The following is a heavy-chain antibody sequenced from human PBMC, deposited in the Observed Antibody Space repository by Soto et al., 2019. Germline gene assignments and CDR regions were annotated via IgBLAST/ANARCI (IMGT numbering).Heavy chain of an antibody. Sequence: GGSLRLSCAASGFTFSSYAMSWVRQAPGKGLEWVSAISGSGGSTYYADSVKGRFTISRDNSKNTLYLQMNSLRAEDTAVYYCAKDANYYGSGSYYTIQYRYYYYGMDVWGQGTTVTVSS. V-gene: IGHV3-23*01. D-gene: IGHD3-10*01. CDR1: GFTFSSYA. CDR2: ISGSGGST. CDR3: AKDANYYGSGSYYTIQYRYYYYGMDV. J-gene: IGHJ6*02.